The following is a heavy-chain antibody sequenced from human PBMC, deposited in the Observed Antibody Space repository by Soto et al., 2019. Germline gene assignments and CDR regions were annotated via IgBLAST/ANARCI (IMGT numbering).Heavy chain of an antibody. CDR1: GGSISSGGYY. D-gene: IGHD3-22*01. Sequence: PLETLSLTCTASGGSISSGGYYWSWIHQHPGKGLEWIGYIYYSGSTYYNPSLKSRVTISVDTSKNQFSLKLSSVTAADTAVYYCARSGPPYYYDSSGYREGWFDPWGQGTLVTVSS. J-gene: IGHJ5*02. CDR2: IYYSGST. CDR3: ARSGPPYYYDSSGYREGWFDP. V-gene: IGHV4-31*03.